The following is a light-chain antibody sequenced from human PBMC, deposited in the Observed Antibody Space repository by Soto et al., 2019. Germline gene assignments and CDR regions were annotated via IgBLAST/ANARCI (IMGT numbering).Light chain of an antibody. CDR2: KAS. CDR3: QQYNSYSQNT. CDR1: QSISSW. J-gene: IGKJ2*01. Sequence: DIQMTQSPSTLSASVGDRVTITCRASQSISSWLAWYQQKPGKAPKLLIYKASSLESGGPSRFSGSGSGTEFTLTISSLQPDDFASYYCQQYNSYSQNTFGQGTKLEIK. V-gene: IGKV1-5*03.